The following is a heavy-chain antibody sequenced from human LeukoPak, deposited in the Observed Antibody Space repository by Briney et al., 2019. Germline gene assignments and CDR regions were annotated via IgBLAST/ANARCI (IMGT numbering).Heavy chain of an antibody. V-gene: IGHV1-69*13. CDR2: IIPIFGTA. Sequence: ASVKVSCRASGGTFSSYAISWVRQAPGQGLEWMGGIIPIFGTANYAQKFQGRVTITADESTSTAYMELSSLRSEVTAVYYCARVVLPAIFGNYYYYYMDVWGKGTTVTVSS. CDR3: ARVVLPAIFGNYYYYYMDV. D-gene: IGHD3-3*01. J-gene: IGHJ6*03. CDR1: GGTFSSYA.